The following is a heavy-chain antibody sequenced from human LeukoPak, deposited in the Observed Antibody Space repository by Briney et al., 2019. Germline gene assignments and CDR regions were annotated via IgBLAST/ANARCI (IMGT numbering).Heavy chain of an antibody. V-gene: IGHV3-48*03. CDR2: INSSGSTI. Sequence: GGSLRLSCAASGFTFSSYEMNWVRQAPGKGLEWVSYINSSGSTIYYADSVKGRFTISRDNAKNSLYLQMNSLRAEDTAVYYCARDGMLGMDVWGQGTTVIVSS. CDR3: ARDGMLGMDV. J-gene: IGHJ6*02. D-gene: IGHD2-8*01. CDR1: GFTFSSYE.